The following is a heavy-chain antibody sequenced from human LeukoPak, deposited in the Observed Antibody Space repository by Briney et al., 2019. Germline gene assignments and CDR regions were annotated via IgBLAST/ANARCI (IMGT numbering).Heavy chain of an antibody. CDR2: IYYSGST. CDR1: GGSISSSSYY. Sequence: SETLSLTCTVSGGSISSSSYYWGWIRQPPGKGLEWIGSIYYSGSTYYNPSLKSRVTISVDTSKNQFSLKLSSVTAADTAVYYCARERSPEVSRQQQLPWFDPWGQGTLVTVSS. V-gene: IGHV4-39*07. CDR3: ARERSPEVSRQQQLPWFDP. J-gene: IGHJ5*02. D-gene: IGHD6-13*01.